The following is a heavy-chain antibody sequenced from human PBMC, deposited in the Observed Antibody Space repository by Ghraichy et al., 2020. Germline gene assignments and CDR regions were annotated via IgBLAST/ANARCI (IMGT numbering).Heavy chain of an antibody. CDR3: AKDDYCSCGTCATSYSYCLDL. J-gene: IGHJ6*02. CDR1: GFIFSNYA. Sequence: GGSLRLSCAASGFIFSNYAMTWVRQAPGKGLEWVSSTSFAGATTYYADFVKGRFTISRDNSQNTLHLQMNSLRAEDTAVYFCAKDDYCSCGTCATSYSYCLDLWGQGTTVTVSS. CDR2: TSFAGATT. D-gene: IGHD2-15*01. V-gene: IGHV3-23*01.